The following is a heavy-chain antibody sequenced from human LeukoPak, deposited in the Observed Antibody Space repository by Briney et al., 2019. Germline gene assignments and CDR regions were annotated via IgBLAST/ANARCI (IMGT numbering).Heavy chain of an antibody. CDR3: ARIGGLDY. V-gene: IGHV3-23*01. J-gene: IGHJ4*02. CDR1: GFTFSSYG. D-gene: IGHD2/OR15-2a*01. Sequence: GGSLRLSCAASGFTFSSYGMSWVRQAPGKGLEWVSAISGSGGSTYYADSVKGRFTISRDNAKNSLYLQMNSLRAEDTAVYYCARIGGLDYWGQGTLVTVSS. CDR2: ISGSGGST.